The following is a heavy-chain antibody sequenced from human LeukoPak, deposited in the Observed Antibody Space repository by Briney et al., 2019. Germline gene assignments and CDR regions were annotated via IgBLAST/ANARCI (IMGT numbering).Heavy chain of an antibody. V-gene: IGHV1-46*01. J-gene: IGHJ5*02. CDR1: GYTFTSYY. CDR3: ARGPPHYDILTGYYYNWFDP. CDR2: INPSGGST. Sequence: ASVKVSCKASGYTFTSYYMHWVRQAPGQGLEWMGTINPSGGSTSYAQEFQGRVTMTRDTSTSTVYMELSSLRSEDTAVYYCARGPPHYDILTGYYYNWFDPWGQGTLVTVSS. D-gene: IGHD3-9*01.